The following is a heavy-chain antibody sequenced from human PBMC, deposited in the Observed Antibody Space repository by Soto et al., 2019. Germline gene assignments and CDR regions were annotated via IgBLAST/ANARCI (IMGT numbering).Heavy chain of an antibody. J-gene: IGHJ6*02. V-gene: IGHV4-4*02. Sequence: SETLSLTCAVSGDAIISRNWLILFRHPPGKVLEWIGEIYHSGSTNYNPSLKSRVTISVDKSKNQFSLKLSSVTAADTAVYYCARIKGITGTTGTYYYYHGMDVWGQGTTVTV. CDR3: ARIKGITGTTGTYYYYHGMDV. CDR1: GDAIISRNW. CDR2: IYHSGST. D-gene: IGHD1-7*01.